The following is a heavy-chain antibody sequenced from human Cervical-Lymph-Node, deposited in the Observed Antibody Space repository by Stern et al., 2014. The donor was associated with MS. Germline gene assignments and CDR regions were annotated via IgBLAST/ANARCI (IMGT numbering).Heavy chain of an antibody. Sequence: EVQLVESGGGLVQPGGSLRLSCAASGFTFSSYDMHWVRQATGKVLEWVSAIGTAGDTYYPGSVKGRFTISRENAKNSLYLQMNSLRAGDTAVYYCARGTHCSGGSCYSSDYFDYWGQGTLVTVSS. CDR2: IGTAGDT. CDR1: GFTFSSYD. V-gene: IGHV3-13*01. CDR3: ARGTHCSGGSCYSSDYFDY. D-gene: IGHD2-15*01. J-gene: IGHJ4*02.